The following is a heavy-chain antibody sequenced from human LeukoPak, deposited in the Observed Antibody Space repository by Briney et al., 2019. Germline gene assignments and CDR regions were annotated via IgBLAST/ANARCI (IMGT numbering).Heavy chain of an antibody. J-gene: IGHJ4*02. CDR2: IIPVLGRP. Sequence: SVKASCKSSGGTLSSYAISWVRQPPGQGPEWMGRIIPVLGRPNYAQKFQGRVTITADRSTGTAYMELSSLRSEGTAVYYCATDAFSSSFADGGQGTLVTVSS. CDR3: ATDAFSSSFAD. V-gene: IGHV1-69*04. D-gene: IGHD6-6*01. CDR1: GGTLSSYA.